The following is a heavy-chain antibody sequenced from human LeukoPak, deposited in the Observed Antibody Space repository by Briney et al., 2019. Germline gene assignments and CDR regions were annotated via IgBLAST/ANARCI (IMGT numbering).Heavy chain of an antibody. Sequence: GESLKISCKGSGYSFTSYWIGWVRQMPGKGLEWMGIIYPGDSGTRYSPSFQGQVTISADKSISTAYLQWSSLKASDTAMYYCARLGSRIGAVASHWGQGTLVTVSS. J-gene: IGHJ4*02. V-gene: IGHV5-51*01. CDR1: GYSFTSYW. CDR2: IYPGDSGT. CDR3: ARLGSRIGAVASH. D-gene: IGHD6-19*01.